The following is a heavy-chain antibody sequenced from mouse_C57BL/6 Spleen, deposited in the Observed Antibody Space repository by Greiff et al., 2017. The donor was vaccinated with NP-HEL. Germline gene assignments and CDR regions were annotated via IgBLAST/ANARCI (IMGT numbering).Heavy chain of an antibody. D-gene: IGHD1-1*01. CDR3: ARQTVVAPFDY. CDR2: ISGGGGNT. V-gene: IGHV5-9*01. CDR1: GFTFSSYT. J-gene: IGHJ2*01. Sequence: EVKVVESGGGLVKPGGSLKLSCAASGFTFSSYTMSWVRQTPEKRLEWVATISGGGGNTYYPDSVKGRFTISRDNAKNTLYLQMSSLRSEDTALYYCARQTVVAPFDYWGQGTTLTVSS.